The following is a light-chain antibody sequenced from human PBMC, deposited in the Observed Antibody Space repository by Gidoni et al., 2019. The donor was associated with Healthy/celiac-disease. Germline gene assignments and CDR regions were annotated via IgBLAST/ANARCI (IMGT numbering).Light chain of an antibody. CDR2: DAS. V-gene: IGKV3-11*01. CDR1: QSVSSY. CDR3: QQRSNWPPMVT. Sequence: EIVLTQSPATLSLSPGERATLSCRASQSVSSYLAWYQQKPGQAPRLLIYDASNRATGIPARFSGSGSGTDFTLPIRSLVPEDFAVYYCQQRSNWPPMVTFGQGTRLEIK. J-gene: IGKJ5*01.